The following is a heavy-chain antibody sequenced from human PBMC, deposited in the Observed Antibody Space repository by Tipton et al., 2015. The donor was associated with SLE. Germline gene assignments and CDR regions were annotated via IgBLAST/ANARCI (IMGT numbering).Heavy chain of an antibody. CDR2: IYSGGST. CDR3: ARVRGVTTSEDYFDY. D-gene: IGHD4-17*01. J-gene: IGHJ4*02. CDR1: GFTFSSYA. V-gene: IGHV3-53*01. Sequence: QLVQSGGGVVQPGRSLRLSCAASGFTFSSYAMHWVRQAPGKGLEWVAVIYSGGSTYYADSVKGRFTISRDNSKNTLYLQMNSLRSEDTAVYYCARVRGVTTSEDYFDYWGQGTLVTVSS.